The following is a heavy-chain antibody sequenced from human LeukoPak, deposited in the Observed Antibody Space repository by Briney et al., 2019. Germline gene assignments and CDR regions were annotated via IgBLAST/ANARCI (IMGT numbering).Heavy chain of an antibody. Sequence: GGPLRLSCAVSGFTFSSYSMNGVRQAPGKGLEGVSSISSSSNYIYYADSVWGRFTISRDNAKNSLSLQMNSLRAEDTAVYYCARDRLLEDRDYHYYYYMDVWGIGTTVTVSS. J-gene: IGHJ6*03. CDR2: ISSSSNYI. CDR1: GFTFSSYS. D-gene: IGHD1-1*01. V-gene: IGHV3-21*01. CDR3: ARDRLLEDRDYHYYYYMDV.